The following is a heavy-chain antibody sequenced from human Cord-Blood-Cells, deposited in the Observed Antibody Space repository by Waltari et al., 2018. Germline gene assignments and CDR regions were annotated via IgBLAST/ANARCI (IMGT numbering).Heavy chain of an antibody. CDR2: VDPEDGET. CDR3: ATAKIFGVVIKGGAFDI. D-gene: IGHD3-3*01. Sequence: EVQLVQSGAEVKKPGATVKISCKVSGYTFTDYYMHWVQQAPGKGLEWMGLVDPEDGETIYAEKFQGRVTITADTSTDTAYMELSSLRSEDTAVYYCATAKIFGVVIKGGAFDIWGQGTMVTVSS. V-gene: IGHV1-69-2*01. CDR1: GYTFTDYY. J-gene: IGHJ3*02.